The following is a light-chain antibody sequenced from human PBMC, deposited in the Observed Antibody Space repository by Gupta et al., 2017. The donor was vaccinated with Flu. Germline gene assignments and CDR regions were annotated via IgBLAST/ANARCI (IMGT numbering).Light chain of an antibody. CDR3: QQYNNYPLT. Sequence: PSTLSASVGDTVAITCRASQSISAWLAWYQKKPGKAPKLLIYKASSVESGVTSRFSGSGSGTEFSLTISSLQPDDFAIYYCQQYNNYPLTFGGGTKVEIK. CDR1: QSISAW. V-gene: IGKV1-5*03. CDR2: KAS. J-gene: IGKJ4*01.